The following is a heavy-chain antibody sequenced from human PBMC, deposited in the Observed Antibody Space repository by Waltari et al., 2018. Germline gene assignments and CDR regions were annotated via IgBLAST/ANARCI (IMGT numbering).Heavy chain of an antibody. CDR1: GFTFSNSW. CDR2: ISGDGRIT. V-gene: IGHV3-74*01. Sequence: EVQLVESGGGLVQPGGSLRLSCAASGFTFSNSWMHWVRQVPGKGLVWVSRISGDGRITHYADSVKGRFTISRDNAENTLYLQMNSLTVEDTAVYYCARNYRDYWGQGTLVTVSS. D-gene: IGHD3-16*02. J-gene: IGHJ4*02. CDR3: ARNYRDY.